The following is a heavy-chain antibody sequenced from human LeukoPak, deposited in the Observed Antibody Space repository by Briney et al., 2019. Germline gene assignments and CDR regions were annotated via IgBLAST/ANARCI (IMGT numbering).Heavy chain of an antibody. CDR1: GFTFSGYW. V-gene: IGHV3-7*01. J-gene: IGHJ4*02. D-gene: IGHD1-26*01. Sequence: PGGXXRLSCAASGFTFSGYWMSWVRQAPGKGLEWVANIKQDGSEKYFVDSVGGRFTISRDNAKNSLYLEMNSLRAEDTAVYYCARDKAVGPTLLDYWGQGTLVTASS. CDR2: IKQDGSEK. CDR3: ARDKAVGPTLLDY.